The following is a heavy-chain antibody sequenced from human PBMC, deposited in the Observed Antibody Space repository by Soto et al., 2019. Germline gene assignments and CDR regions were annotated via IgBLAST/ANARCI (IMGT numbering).Heavy chain of an antibody. CDR1: GDSIYA. V-gene: IGHV1-69*12. Sequence: QVQLVQSGAEVREPGSSVKVSCKASGDSIYAFTWVRQAPGQGLEWMGGIITMFGSSTYAQKFQDRVTLTADASTNTVYMELRGLRSEDTAVYYCARDVTRLDVWGQGTTVTVSS. CDR2: IITMFGSS. J-gene: IGHJ6*02. CDR3: ARDVTRLDV.